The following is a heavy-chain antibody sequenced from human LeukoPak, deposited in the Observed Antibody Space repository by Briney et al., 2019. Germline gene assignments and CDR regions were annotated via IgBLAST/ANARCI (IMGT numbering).Heavy chain of an antibody. D-gene: IGHD2-21*02. CDR3: VRVTDYFDY. J-gene: IGHJ4*02. CDR2: IYTSGST. V-gene: IGHV4-61*02. CDR1: GGSISSGSYY. Sequence: SETLSLTCTVSGGSISSGSYYWSWIRQPAGKGLEWIGRIYTSGSTYYNPSLKSRVTISVDTSKNQFSLKLSSVTAADTAVYYCVRVTDYFDYWGQGTLVTVSS.